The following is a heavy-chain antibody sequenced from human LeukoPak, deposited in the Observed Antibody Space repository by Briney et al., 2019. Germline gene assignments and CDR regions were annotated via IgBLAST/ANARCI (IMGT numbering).Heavy chain of an antibody. CDR1: GYTFTSYG. CDR2: ISAYNGNT. D-gene: IGHD6-19*01. Sequence: ASVKVSCKASGYTFTSYGISWVRQAPGQGLEWMGWISAYNGNTNYAQKLQGRVTMTTDTSTSTAYMELRSLRSDGTAVYYCAGPTSSGWPSYYYYYGMDVWGQGTTVTVSS. V-gene: IGHV1-18*01. J-gene: IGHJ6*02. CDR3: AGPTSSGWPSYYYYYGMDV.